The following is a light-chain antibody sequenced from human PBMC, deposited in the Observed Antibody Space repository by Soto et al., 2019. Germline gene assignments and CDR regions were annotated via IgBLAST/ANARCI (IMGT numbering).Light chain of an antibody. Sequence: QAVVTQPRSVSGSPGQSVTISCTGTSSDVGGYNYVSWYQQHPGKAPKLMIYDVSKRPSGVPDRFSGSKSGNTASLTISGLQAEDEADYYCCSYAGSYTFGFGTGTKVTVL. CDR1: SSDVGGYNY. J-gene: IGLJ1*01. CDR2: DVS. CDR3: CSYAGSYTFG. V-gene: IGLV2-11*01.